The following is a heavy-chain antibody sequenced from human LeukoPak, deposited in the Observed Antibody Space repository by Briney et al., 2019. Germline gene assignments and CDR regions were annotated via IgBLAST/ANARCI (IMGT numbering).Heavy chain of an antibody. J-gene: IGHJ4*02. CDR2: INHSGST. CDR1: GGSFSGYY. Sequence: SETLSLTCAVYGGSFSGYYWSWIRQPPGKGLEWIGEINHSGSTNYNPSLKSRVTISLDTSKNQFLLKLSSVTAADTAVYYCARGVYYGSGSYNWGQGTLVTVSS. D-gene: IGHD3-10*01. CDR3: ARGVYYGSGSYN. V-gene: IGHV4-34*01.